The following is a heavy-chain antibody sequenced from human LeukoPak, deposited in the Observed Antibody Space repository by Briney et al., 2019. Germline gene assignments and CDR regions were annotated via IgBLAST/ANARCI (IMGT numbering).Heavy chain of an antibody. D-gene: IGHD3-10*01. CDR1: GFTFDDYC. Sequence: GGSLRLSCAASGFTFDDYCMHWVRQAPGKGLEWVSGISWNSGSIGYADSVKGRFTVSRDDAKNSLYLQINSLRPEDTALYYCAKDRYLYGSGSYSFDYWGQETLVTVSS. J-gene: IGHJ4*02. CDR2: ISWNSGSI. CDR3: AKDRYLYGSGSYSFDY. V-gene: IGHV3-9*01.